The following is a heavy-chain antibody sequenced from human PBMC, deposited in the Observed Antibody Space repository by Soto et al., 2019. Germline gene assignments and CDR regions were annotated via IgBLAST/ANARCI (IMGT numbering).Heavy chain of an antibody. CDR1: GFTFDDYT. V-gene: IGHV3-43*01. D-gene: IGHD1-26*01. CDR3: AKAWASEAGRFYYGMDV. CDR2: ISWDGGST. Sequence: GGSLRLSCAASGFTFDDYTMHWVRQAPGKGLEWVSLISWDGGSTYYADSVKGRFTISRDNSKNSLYLQMNSLRTEDTALYYCAKAWASEAGRFYYGMDVWGQGTTVTVSS. J-gene: IGHJ6*02.